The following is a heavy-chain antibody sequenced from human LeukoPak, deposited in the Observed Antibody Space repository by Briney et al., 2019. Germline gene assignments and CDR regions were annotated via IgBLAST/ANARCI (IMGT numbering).Heavy chain of an antibody. Sequence: IYHSGSTYYNPSLKSRVTISVDTSKNQFSLKLSSVTAADTAVYYCARVPGTTGTYYYYGMDVWGQGTTVTVSS. D-gene: IGHD4-17*01. J-gene: IGHJ6*02. CDR2: IYHSGST. V-gene: IGHV4-30-2*04. CDR3: ARVPGTTGTYYYYGMDV.